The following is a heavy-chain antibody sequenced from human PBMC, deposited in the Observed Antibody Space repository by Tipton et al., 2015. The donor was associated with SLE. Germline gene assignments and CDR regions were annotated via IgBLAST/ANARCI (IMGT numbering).Heavy chain of an antibody. CDR1: GGSISSSSYY. J-gene: IGHJ6*02. D-gene: IGHD2-21*02. CDR2: IYYSGST. Sequence: TLSLTCTVSGGSISSSSYYWGWIRQPPGKRLEWIGSIYYSGSTYYNPSLKSRVTISVDTSETQFSLKVMSLTAADTAVYYCARVVTVLATHYYDMDVWGQGTTVTVSS. V-gene: IGHV4-39*07. CDR3: ARVVTVLATHYYDMDV.